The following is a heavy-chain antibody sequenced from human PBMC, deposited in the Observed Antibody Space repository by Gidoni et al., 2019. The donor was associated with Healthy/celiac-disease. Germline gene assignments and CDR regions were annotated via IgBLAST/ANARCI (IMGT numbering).Heavy chain of an antibody. V-gene: IGHV4-34*01. CDR1: VGSFSGYY. D-gene: IGHD5-18*01. CDR3: ARVFGRGYSYGYGGGMDV. J-gene: IGHJ6*02. CDR2: INHSGST. Sequence: QVQLQQWGAGLLKPSATLSLTCAVYVGSFSGYYWSWIRQPPGKGLEWIGEINHSGSTNYNPSLKSRVTISVDTSKNQFSLKLSSVTAADTAVYYCARVFGRGYSYGYGGGMDVWGQGTTVTVSS.